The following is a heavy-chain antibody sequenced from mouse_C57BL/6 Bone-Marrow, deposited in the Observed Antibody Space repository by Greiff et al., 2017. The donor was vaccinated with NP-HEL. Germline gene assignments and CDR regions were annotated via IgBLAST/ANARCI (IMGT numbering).Heavy chain of an antibody. V-gene: IGHV1-64*01. D-gene: IGHD1-1*01. CDR2: IHPNYGST. CDR3: ARTVLHYYGSGPSY. Sequence: QVQLQQPGAELVKPGASVKLSCKASGYTFTSYWMHWVKQRPGQGLEWIGMIHPNYGSTSYNEKFKSKATLTVDKSSSTAYMQLSSLTSEDSAVYYCARTVLHYYGSGPSYGGQGTTLTVSA. J-gene: IGHJ2*01. CDR1: GYTFTSYW.